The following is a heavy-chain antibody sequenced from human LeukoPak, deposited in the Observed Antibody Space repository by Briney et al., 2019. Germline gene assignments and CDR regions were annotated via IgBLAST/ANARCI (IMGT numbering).Heavy chain of an antibody. J-gene: IGHJ4*02. V-gene: IGHV4-34*01. D-gene: IGHD3-3*01. CDR3: ARRRGGFLEWLLVTYYFDY. CDR1: GGSFSGYY. CDR2: INHSGST. Sequence: PSETLSLICAVYGGSFSGYYWSWIRQPPGKGLEWIGEINHSGSTNYNPSLKSRVTISVDTSKNQFSLKLSSVTAADTAVYYCARRRGGFLEWLLVTYYFDYWGQGTLVTVSS.